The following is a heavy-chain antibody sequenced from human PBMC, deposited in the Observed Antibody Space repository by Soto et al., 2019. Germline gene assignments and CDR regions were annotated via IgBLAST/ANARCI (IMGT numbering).Heavy chain of an antibody. CDR1: GYTFTSYG. CDR3: AGSKPVVAVGGTFSGGGVFAF. D-gene: IGHD6-19*01. Sequence: ASVKVSCKASGYTFTSYGISWVRQAPGQGLEWMGWISAYNGNTNYAQKLQGRVTMTTDTSTSTAYMELWSLRSDDTAVYYCAGSKPVVAVGGTFSGGGVFAFGGKGTRVPVSS. CDR2: ISAYNGNT. J-gene: IGHJ6*04. V-gene: IGHV1-18*01.